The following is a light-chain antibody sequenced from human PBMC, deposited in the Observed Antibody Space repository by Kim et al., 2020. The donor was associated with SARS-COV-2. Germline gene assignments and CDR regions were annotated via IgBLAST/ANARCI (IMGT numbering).Light chain of an antibody. V-gene: IGLV6-57*02. J-gene: IGLJ3*02. CDR1: SGSSASNY. Sequence: GKTVTISCTGSSGSSASNYVQWYQQRPGSAPTTVIYEDNQRPSGVPDRFYGSIDSSSNSASLTISGLKTEDEADYYCQSYDSSFWVFGGGTQLTVL. CDR2: EDN. CDR3: QSYDSSFWV.